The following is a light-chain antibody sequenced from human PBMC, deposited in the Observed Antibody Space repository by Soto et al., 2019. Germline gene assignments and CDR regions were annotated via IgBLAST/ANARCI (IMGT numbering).Light chain of an antibody. V-gene: IGKV1-39*01. Sequence: DIQMTQSPSPLSASVGDRVYITCRTSQSISSYLNWYQAKPGKAPKLLSYEASSLESGVPSRFSGSGSGTDFTLTISSLQPEDSATYYCQQSYSTPPFNFGPGTRVDI. CDR3: QQSYSTPPFN. CDR2: EAS. J-gene: IGKJ3*01. CDR1: QSISSY.